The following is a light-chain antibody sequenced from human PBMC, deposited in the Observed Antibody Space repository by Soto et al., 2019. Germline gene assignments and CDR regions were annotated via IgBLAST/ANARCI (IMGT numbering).Light chain of an antibody. CDR1: TGAVTSGYY. CDR3: LLYYGGAQLV. CDR2: STS. V-gene: IGLV7-43*01. Sequence: QTVVTQEPSLTVSPGGTVTLTCASSTGAVTSGYYPNWFQQQPGQAPRPLIYSTSNKPSWTPARFSGSLLGCKAALTLSGVQHEDEDEYYCLLYYGGAQLVFGGGTKVTVL. J-gene: IGLJ2*01.